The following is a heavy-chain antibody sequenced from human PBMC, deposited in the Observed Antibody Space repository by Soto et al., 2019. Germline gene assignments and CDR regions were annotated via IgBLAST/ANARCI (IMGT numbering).Heavy chain of an antibody. CDR1: GCTFSSYA. CDR2: IIPIFGTA. Sequence: SVKVSCKASGCTFSSYAISWVREAPGQGLEWMGGIIPIFGTANYAQKFQGRVTITADESTSTAYMELSSLRSEDTAVYYCARLAYCSGGSCYSARAYYYGMDVWGQGTTVTVSS. D-gene: IGHD2-15*01. J-gene: IGHJ6*02. V-gene: IGHV1-69*01. CDR3: ARLAYCSGGSCYSARAYYYGMDV.